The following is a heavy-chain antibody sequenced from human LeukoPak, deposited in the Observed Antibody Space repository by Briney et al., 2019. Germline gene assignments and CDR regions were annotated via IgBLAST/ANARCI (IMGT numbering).Heavy chain of an antibody. J-gene: IGHJ4*02. Sequence: ASVKVSCKASGYTFTGYYMHWVLQAPGQGLEWMGRINPNNGATNYAQKLQGRVTITGDTSISTAYMELSSLRSDDTAVYYCTRETGSYHGNDYWGQGTLVTVSS. D-gene: IGHD1-26*01. V-gene: IGHV1-2*06. CDR1: GYTFTGYY. CDR2: INPNNGAT. CDR3: TRETGSYHGNDY.